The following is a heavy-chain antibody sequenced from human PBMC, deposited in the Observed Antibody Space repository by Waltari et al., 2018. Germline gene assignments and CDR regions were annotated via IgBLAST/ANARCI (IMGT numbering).Heavy chain of an antibody. CDR3: ASQRAGSGWLSIDY. CDR1: GYPFTTYY. V-gene: IGHV1-46*03. D-gene: IGHD6-19*01. J-gene: IGHJ4*02. CDR2: INPDGGST. Sequence: QVQLVQSGAEVKKPGASVKVSCKASGYPFTTYYMHWVRQAPGQGLEWVGIINPDGGSTSYAQKFQDRRTMTRDPSTSTVYMQLTSLTSEDMAVYYCASQRAGSGWLSIDYWGQGTLVTVSS.